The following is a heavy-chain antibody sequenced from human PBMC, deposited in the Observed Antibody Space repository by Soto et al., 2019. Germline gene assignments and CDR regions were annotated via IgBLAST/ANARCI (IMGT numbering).Heavy chain of an antibody. D-gene: IGHD2-15*01. V-gene: IGHV3-23*01. CDR3: AKEGCSGGSCYSYYMDV. CDR1: GFTFSSYA. Sequence: EVQLLESGGGLVQPGGSLRLSCAASGFTFSSYAMSWVRQAPGKWLEWVSAISGSGGSTYYADSVKGRFTISRDNSKHTLYLQMNRLRAEDTAVYYCAKEGCSGGSCYSYYMDVWGKGTTVTVSS. CDR2: ISGSGGST. J-gene: IGHJ6*03.